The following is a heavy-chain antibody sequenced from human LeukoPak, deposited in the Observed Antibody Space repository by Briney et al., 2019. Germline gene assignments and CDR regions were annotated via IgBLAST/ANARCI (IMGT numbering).Heavy chain of an antibody. CDR2: INHSGST. CDR1: GGSFSGYY. Sequence: SETLSLTCAVYGGSFSGYYWSWIRQPPGKGMEWNGEINHSGSTNYNPSLKSRVTISVDTSKNQFSLKLSSVTAADTAVYYCARGRGYYDSSGYYSLGYYYMDVWGKGTTVTVSS. J-gene: IGHJ6*03. V-gene: IGHV4-34*01. D-gene: IGHD3-22*01. CDR3: ARGRGYYDSSGYYSLGYYYMDV.